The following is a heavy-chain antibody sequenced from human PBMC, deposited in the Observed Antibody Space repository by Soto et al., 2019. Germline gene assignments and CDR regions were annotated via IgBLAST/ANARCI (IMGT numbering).Heavy chain of an antibody. CDR2: ISICRVNT. J-gene: IGHJ4*02. CDR1: GFTFSNYA. CDR3: AKREGTINF. V-gene: IGHV3-23*01. Sequence: PAESLRLSCAASGFTFSNYAMSWVRQAPGTGLDWDSGISICRVNTYYLDSVKGRFTISRDNSKNTLSLQMNSLRAEDKAIYYYAKREGTINFWGQGILVTVSS. D-gene: IGHD1-1*01.